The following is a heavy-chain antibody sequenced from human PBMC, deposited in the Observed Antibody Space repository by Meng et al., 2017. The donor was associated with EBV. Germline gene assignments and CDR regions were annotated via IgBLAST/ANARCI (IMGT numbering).Heavy chain of an antibody. CDR2: FLPTLGAP. V-gene: IGHV1-69*01. Sequence: VLLLQSAAEVKKAGSSVKVSCKTSGGPFRNYAISWVRQAPGQGLEWLGGFLPTLGAPNYAQKFHGRVSITADESTSTHYMDLSSLRSEDTAVYYCASESGRGYTPDYWGQGTLVTGSS. CDR3: ASESGRGYTPDY. J-gene: IGHJ4*02. D-gene: IGHD3-10*01. CDR1: GGPFRNYA.